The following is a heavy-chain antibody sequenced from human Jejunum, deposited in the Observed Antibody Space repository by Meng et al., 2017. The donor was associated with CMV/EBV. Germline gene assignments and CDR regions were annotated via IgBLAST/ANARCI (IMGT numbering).Heavy chain of an antibody. V-gene: IGHV4-39*07. Sequence: SGGSLIPNASFLAWIRRPPGNGLEWIGQIYYGGSAYYNPSLKSRVSLSIDPSKNQFSLNLDSVTAADTAAYYCARGAKRGSGIDYWGQATLVTVSS. J-gene: IGHJ4*02. D-gene: IGHD3-10*01. CDR3: ARGAKRGSGIDY. CDR2: IYYGGSA. CDR1: GGSLIPNASF.